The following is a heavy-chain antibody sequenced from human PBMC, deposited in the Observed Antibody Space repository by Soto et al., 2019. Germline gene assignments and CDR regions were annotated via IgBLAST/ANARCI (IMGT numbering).Heavy chain of an antibody. J-gene: IGHJ6*02. CDR1: GGTFGNSA. D-gene: IGHD2-15*01. V-gene: IGHV1-69*05. Sequence: QVQLVQSGAEVKKPGSSVTVSCKASGGTFGNSAISWVRQAPGQGLEWMGGSIPIFPTPDYAQKFQGRVTLTTNTSTSTAGMELPTLRAEDTGVYFCVRDKDRQQMGGNYYSGKDVWGQGTGVTVSS. CDR3: VRDKDRQQMGGNYYSGKDV. CDR2: SIPIFPTP.